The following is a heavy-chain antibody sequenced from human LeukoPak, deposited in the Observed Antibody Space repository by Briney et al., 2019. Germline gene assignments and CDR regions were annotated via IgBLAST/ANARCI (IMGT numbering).Heavy chain of an antibody. J-gene: IGHJ4*02. CDR2: ISGSGGST. V-gene: IGHV3-23*01. Sequence: GGSLRLSCAASGFTFSSYGMSWVRQAPGKGLEWVSAISGSGGSTYYADSVKGRFTISRDNSKNTLYLQMNSLRAEDTAVYYCAKVYGVLTGSLDYWGQGTLVTVSS. D-gene: IGHD3-9*01. CDR3: AKVYGVLTGSLDY. CDR1: GFTFSSYG.